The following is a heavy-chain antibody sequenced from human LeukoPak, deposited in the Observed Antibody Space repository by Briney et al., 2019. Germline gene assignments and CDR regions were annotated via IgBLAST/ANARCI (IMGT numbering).Heavy chain of an antibody. CDR1: GFTFSSYS. V-gene: IGHV3-21*01. J-gene: IGHJ6*04. CDR3: ARDGEVPAASGYCYYGMDV. D-gene: IGHD2-2*01. Sequence: GGSLRLSCAASGFTFSSYSMNWVRQAPGKGLEWVSSISSSSSYIYYADSVKGRFTISRDNAKNSLYLQMNSLRAEDTAVYYCARDGEVPAASGYCYYGMDVWGKGTTVTVSS. CDR2: ISSSSSYI.